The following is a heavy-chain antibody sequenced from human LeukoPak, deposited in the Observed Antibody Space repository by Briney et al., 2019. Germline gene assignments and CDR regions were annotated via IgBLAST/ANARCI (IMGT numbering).Heavy chain of an antibody. CDR3: ARGDRCSGTICYVPGTY. D-gene: IGHD2-2*01. CDR1: GYTFSNYS. Sequence: ASEKISCKSSGYTFSNYSFSWVRHAPRQGLEWRGCVSAATGHTKYAQKIQSRVTMTTDSSTSTVYRGLKSLISDDTAVYYCARGDRCSGTICYVPGTYWGEGTLVTVSS. V-gene: IGHV1-18*04. CDR2: VSAATGHT. J-gene: IGHJ4*02.